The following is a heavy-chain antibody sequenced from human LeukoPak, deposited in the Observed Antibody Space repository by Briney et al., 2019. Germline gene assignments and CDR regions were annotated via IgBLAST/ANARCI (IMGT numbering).Heavy chain of an antibody. D-gene: IGHD3-3*01. CDR3: PTEEVPGNYNFWSGFRFTN. CDR2: IKQDGSKE. V-gene: IGHV3-7*01. J-gene: IGHJ4*02. Sequence: GGSLRLSCAAPSFTFSRFWMTWVRQAPGKGLERVANIKQDGSKEYYVDSVRGRFTISRDNAKNSLFLQMHSLRAEQTALYYCPTEEVPGNYNFWSGFRFTNWGQGALVTVSS. CDR1: SFTFSRFW.